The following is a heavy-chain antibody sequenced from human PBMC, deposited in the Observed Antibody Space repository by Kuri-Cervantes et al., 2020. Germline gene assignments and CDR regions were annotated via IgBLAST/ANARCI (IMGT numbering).Heavy chain of an antibody. CDR2: ISYDGSNK. Sequence: GESLKISFAASGFTFSSYAMHWVRQAPGKGLEWMAVISYDGSNKYYADSVKGRITISRDNSKNTLYLQMNSLRAEDTAVYYCARFVSSGYYRHYYGMDVWGQGTTVTVSS. J-gene: IGHJ6*02. D-gene: IGHD3-22*01. CDR1: GFTFSSYA. V-gene: IGHV3-30-3*01. CDR3: ARFVSSGYYRHYYGMDV.